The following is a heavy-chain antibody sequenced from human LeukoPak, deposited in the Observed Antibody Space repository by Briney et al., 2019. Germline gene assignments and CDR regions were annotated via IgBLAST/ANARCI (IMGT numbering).Heavy chain of an antibody. V-gene: IGHV3-48*01. CDR1: GLTFNTYS. J-gene: IGHJ4*02. CDR3: ARDRYATGGTVDY. Sequence: GGSLRLSCAASGLTFNTYSMNWVRQAPGKGLEWVSYISSSGNTIYYADSVKGRFTISRDNAKNSLYLQMNSLRAEDTAVYYCARDRYATGGTVDYWGQGTLVTVSS. D-gene: IGHD2-8*01. CDR2: ISSSGNTI.